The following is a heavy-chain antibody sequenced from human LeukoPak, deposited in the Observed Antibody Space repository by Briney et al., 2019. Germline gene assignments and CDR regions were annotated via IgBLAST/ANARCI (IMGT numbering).Heavy chain of an antibody. J-gene: IGHJ4*02. Sequence: GGSLRLSCAASGFAFSSYGMHWVRQAPGKGLEWVSIISYDGSKIYYGDSVKGRFTISKDDSENTLYLQMNSLSAEDTAVYYCAGSYSYYFDYWGQGTLVTVSS. V-gene: IGHV3-30*03. CDR2: ISYDGSKI. CDR3: AGSYSYYFDY. CDR1: GFAFSSYG. D-gene: IGHD3-10*01.